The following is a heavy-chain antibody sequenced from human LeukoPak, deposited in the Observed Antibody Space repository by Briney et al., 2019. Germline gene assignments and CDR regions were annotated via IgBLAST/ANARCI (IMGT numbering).Heavy chain of an antibody. CDR2: ISGSGGST. CDR1: GFTFSSYA. Sequence: GGSLRLSCAASGFTFSSYAMSWVRQAPGKGLEWDSAISGSGGSTYYADSVKGRFTISRDNSKNTLYLQMNSLRAEDTAVYYCASALYDILTGYYREPYDYWGQGTLVTVSS. J-gene: IGHJ4*02. CDR3: ASALYDILTGYYREPYDY. V-gene: IGHV3-23*01. D-gene: IGHD3-9*01.